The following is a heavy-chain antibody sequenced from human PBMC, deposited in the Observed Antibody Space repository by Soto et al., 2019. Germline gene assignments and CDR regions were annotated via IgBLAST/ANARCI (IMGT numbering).Heavy chain of an antibody. CDR2: ISYDGSNK. CDR1: GFTFSSYG. Sequence: PGGSLRLSCAASGFTFSSYGMHWVRQAPGKGLEWVAVISYDGSNKYYADSVKGRFTISRDNSKNTLYLQMNSLRAEDTAVYYRAKDVRPPGVGEEGYFDYWGQGTLVTVSS. CDR3: AKDVRPPGVGEEGYFDY. D-gene: IGHD3-10*01. V-gene: IGHV3-30*18. J-gene: IGHJ4*02.